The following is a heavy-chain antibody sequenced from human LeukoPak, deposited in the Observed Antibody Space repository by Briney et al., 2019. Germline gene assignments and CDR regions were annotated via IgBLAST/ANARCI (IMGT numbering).Heavy chain of an antibody. V-gene: IGHV1-69*05. Sequence: SVKVSCKASGGSFSSYAISWVRQAPGQGLEWMGGIIPLFGTERYALKFQGRVTLTTDESTSAAYMELSSLRSEDTAIYYCARGTWTTVGYYYYYYMDVWGKGTTVTVSS. CDR1: GGSFSSYA. CDR3: ARGTWTTVGYYYYYYMDV. D-gene: IGHD4-17*01. CDR2: IIPLFGTE. J-gene: IGHJ6*03.